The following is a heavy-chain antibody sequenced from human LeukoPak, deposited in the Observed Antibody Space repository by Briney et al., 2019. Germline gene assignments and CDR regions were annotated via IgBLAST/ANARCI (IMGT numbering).Heavy chain of an antibody. D-gene: IGHD1-14*01. CDR1: GFTFSNYW. Sequence: PGGSLRLSCAASGFTFSNYWMSWARQAPGKGLEWVANIKEDGSEEHFVDSVKGRFTISRDNAENSLFLQMNSLRAEDTAVYYCARGLAYHIYWGQGTLVTVSS. J-gene: IGHJ4*02. V-gene: IGHV3-7*01. CDR2: IKEDGSEE. CDR3: ARGLAYHIY.